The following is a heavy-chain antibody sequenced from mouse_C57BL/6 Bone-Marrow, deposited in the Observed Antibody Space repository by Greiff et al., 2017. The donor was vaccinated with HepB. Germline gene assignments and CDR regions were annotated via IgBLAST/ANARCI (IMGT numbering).Heavy chain of an antibody. D-gene: IGHD1-1*01. CDR1: GYTFTDYY. CDR2: INPYNGGT. J-gene: IGHJ3*01. V-gene: IGHV1-19*01. Sequence: EVKLQQSGPVLVKPGASVKMSCKASGYTFTDYYMNWVKQSHGKSLEWIGVINPYNGGTSYNQKFKGKATLTVDKSSSTAYMELNSLTSEDSAVYYCARYYSSWFAYWGQGTLVTVSA. CDR3: ARYYSSWFAY.